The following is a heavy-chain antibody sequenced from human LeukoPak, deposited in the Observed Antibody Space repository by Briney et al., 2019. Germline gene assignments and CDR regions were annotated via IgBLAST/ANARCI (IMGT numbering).Heavy chain of an antibody. D-gene: IGHD1-7*01. J-gene: IGHJ4*02. CDR1: GYTFTGYY. Sequence: ASVKVSCKASGYTFTGYYMHWVRQAPGQGLEWMGWINPNSGVTNYAQKFQGRVTMTRDTSISTACMELSRLRSDDTAVYYCARYVAPELPGESTGGFDYWGQGTLVTVSS. V-gene: IGHV1-2*02. CDR3: ARYVAPELPGESTGGFDY. CDR2: INPNSGVT.